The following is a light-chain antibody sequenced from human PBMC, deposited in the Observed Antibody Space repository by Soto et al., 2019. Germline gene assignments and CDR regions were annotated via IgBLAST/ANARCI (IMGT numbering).Light chain of an antibody. J-gene: IGLJ2*01. CDR3: SSYTTSSTLL. CDR2: EVN. V-gene: IGLV2-14*01. Sequence: QSALTQPASVSGSPGQSITISCTGTSSDVGGYNYVSWYQQHPGKAPKLMIYEVNYRPSGISNRFSGSRSGNTASLTISGLQPEDEADYYCSSYTTSSTLLFGGGTQLTVL. CDR1: SSDVGGYNY.